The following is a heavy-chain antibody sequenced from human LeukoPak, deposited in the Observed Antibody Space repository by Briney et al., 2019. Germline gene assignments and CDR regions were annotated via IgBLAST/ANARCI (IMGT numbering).Heavy chain of an antibody. J-gene: IGHJ4*02. CDR3: ANPSAAFDY. V-gene: IGHV3-66*02. CDR2: IYAGENT. Sequence: GGSLRLSCAVSGFTVSSSYMSWVRQAPGKGLEWVSVIYAGENTYYADSVKGRFTISRDNSKNTLYLQMNSLRAEDTAVYYCANPSAAFDYWGQGTLVTVSS. D-gene: IGHD6-13*01. CDR1: GFTVSSSY.